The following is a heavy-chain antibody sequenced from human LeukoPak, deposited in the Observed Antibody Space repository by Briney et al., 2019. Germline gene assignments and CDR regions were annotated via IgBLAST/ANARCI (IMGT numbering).Heavy chain of an antibody. D-gene: IGHD5-24*01. CDR1: GFTFDFSSSW. J-gene: IGHJ3*02. V-gene: IGHV3-7*01. CDR3: ARVDMAYHDAFDI. CDR2: IQPDGSEQ. Sequence: GGSLRLSCAASGFTFDFSSSWMSWVRQAPGKGLEWVGNIQPDGSEQYPVDSVRGRFTISRDNAKNSLYLQMNSLRAEDTAVYYCARVDMAYHDAFDIWGQGTMVTVSS.